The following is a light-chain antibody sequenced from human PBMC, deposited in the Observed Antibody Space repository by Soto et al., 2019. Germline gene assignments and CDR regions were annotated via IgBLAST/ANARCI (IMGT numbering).Light chain of an antibody. Sequence: QSVLTQPASVSGSPGQSITISCTGTSSDVGGYNYVSWYQQHPGKAPKLMIYEVSNRPSGVSNRFSGSKSGNTASLTISGLQAEDEADYYCSSYTSSSLYVFGTGTKLNVL. CDR1: SSDVGGYNY. CDR3: SSYTSSSLYV. CDR2: EVS. V-gene: IGLV2-14*01. J-gene: IGLJ1*01.